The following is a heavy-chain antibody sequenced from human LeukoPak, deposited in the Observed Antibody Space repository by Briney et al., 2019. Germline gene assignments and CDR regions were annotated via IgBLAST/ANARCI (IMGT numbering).Heavy chain of an antibody. CDR1: GFTFSSYA. CDR2: ISGSGGST. V-gene: IGHV3-23*01. D-gene: IGHD6-19*01. CDR3: ACVAGWHWFDP. J-gene: IGHJ5*02. Sequence: PGGSLRLSCAASGFTFSSYAMSWVRQAPGKGLEWVSFISGSGGSTYYGDSVKGRFTISRDNSKNTVYLQMNNMRVDDTAVYYCACVAGWHWFDPWGQGTLVTVSS.